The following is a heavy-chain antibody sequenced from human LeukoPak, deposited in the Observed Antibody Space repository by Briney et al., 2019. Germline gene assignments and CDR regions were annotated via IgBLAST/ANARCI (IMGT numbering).Heavy chain of an antibody. CDR3: ARDLSWFGEFDY. D-gene: IGHD3-10*01. V-gene: IGHV3-33*01. Sequence: TGGSLRLSCAASGFTFRHFGMHWVRQALGKGLEWVAVIWYDGSNKYYADSVKGRFTISRDNSKNTLYLQMNSLRAEDTAVYYCARDLSWFGEFDYWGQGTLVTVSS. CDR1: GFTFRHFG. J-gene: IGHJ4*02. CDR2: IWYDGSNK.